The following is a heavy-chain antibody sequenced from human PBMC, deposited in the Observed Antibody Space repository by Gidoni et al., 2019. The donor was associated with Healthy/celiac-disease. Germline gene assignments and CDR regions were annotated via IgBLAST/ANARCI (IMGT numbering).Heavy chain of an antibody. Sequence: EVQLVESGGGLVQPGGSLRRSCAASGLTFSSYWMSWVRQAPGKGLEWVANIKQDGSEKYYVDSVKGRFTISRDNAKNSLYLQMNSLRAEDTAVYYCARVSMVRGSPAYWGQGTLVTVSS. V-gene: IGHV3-7*01. CDR3: ARVSMVRGSPAY. D-gene: IGHD3-10*01. CDR1: GLTFSSYW. CDR2: IKQDGSEK. J-gene: IGHJ4*02.